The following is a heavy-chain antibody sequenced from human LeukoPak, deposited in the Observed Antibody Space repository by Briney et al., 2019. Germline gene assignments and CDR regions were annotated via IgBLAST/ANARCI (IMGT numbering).Heavy chain of an antibody. CDR2: INHSGST. CDR1: GGSFSGYY. CDR3: ARGRGYCSDGSCYSPGVYFDY. Sequence: PSETLSLTCAVYGGSFSGYYWTWIRQPPGKGLEWIGGINHSGSTNYNPSLKSRVTISVDTSKNQFSLKLRSVTAADTAVYYCARGRGYCSDGSCYSPGVYFDYWGQGTLVTVSS. D-gene: IGHD2-15*01. J-gene: IGHJ4*02. V-gene: IGHV4-34*01.